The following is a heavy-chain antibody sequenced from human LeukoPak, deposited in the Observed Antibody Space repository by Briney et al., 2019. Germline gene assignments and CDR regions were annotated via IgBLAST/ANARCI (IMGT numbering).Heavy chain of an antibody. V-gene: IGHV1-46*01. D-gene: IGHD4-17*01. Sequence: ASVKVSCKASGYTFTSCYMHWVRQAPGQGLEWMGIINPSGGSTSYAQKFQGRVTMTRDTSTSTVYMELSSLRSEDTAVYYCARDDYGAHAGFDPWGQGTLVTVSS. CDR2: INPSGGST. J-gene: IGHJ5*02. CDR1: GYTFTSCY. CDR3: ARDDYGAHAGFDP.